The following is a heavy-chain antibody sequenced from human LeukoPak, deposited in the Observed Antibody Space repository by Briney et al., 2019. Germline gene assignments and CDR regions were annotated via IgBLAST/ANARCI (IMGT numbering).Heavy chain of an antibody. CDR2: IYHSGST. CDR3: ARGGAAAGRWGHDY. J-gene: IGHJ4*02. V-gene: IGHV4-38-2*01. CDR1: GYSISSGYY. D-gene: IGHD6-13*01. Sequence: LETLSLTCAVSGYSISSGYYWGWIRQPPGKGLEWIGSIYHSGSTYYNPSLKSRVTISVDTSKNQFSLKLSSVTAADTAVYYCARGGAAAGRWGHDYWGQGTLVTVSS.